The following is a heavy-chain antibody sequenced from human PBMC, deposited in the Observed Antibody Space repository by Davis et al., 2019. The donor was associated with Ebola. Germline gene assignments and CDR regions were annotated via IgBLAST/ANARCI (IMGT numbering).Heavy chain of an antibody. D-gene: IGHD3-22*01. CDR2: ISYDGSNK. CDR3: ARDFYDSSGYFDY. V-gene: IGHV3-30-3*01. J-gene: IGHJ4*02. CDR1: GFTFDAYA. Sequence: PGGPLRLSCAASGFTFDAYAMHWARQAPGKGLEWVAVISYDGSNKYYADSVKGRFTISRDNSKNTLYLQMNSLRAEDTAVYYCARDFYDSSGYFDYWGQGTLVTVSS.